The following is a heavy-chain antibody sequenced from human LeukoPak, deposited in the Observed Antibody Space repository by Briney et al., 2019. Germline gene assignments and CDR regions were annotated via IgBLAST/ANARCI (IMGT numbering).Heavy chain of an antibody. V-gene: IGHV1-69*04. CDR3: ARDQGLTAPPPYGLDV. J-gene: IGHJ6*02. D-gene: IGHD5-18*01. Sequence: SAQVSCKTSGGTFSTSAITWVRQAPGQGLEWMGRIIPVLNITTYAQRFQGRVTITADTSTSTVYMELSSLRSEETAVYYCARDQGLTAPPPYGLDVWGQGTTVIVSS. CDR1: GGTFSTSA. CDR2: IIPVLNIT.